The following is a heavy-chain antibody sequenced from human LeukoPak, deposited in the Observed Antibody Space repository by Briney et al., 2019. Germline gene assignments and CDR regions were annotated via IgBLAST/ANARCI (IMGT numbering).Heavy chain of an antibody. D-gene: IGHD3-3*01. J-gene: IGHJ3*02. CDR1: GFTFSSYW. CDR3: ANTYYDFWSGGIGDAFDI. CDR2: IKQDGSEK. Sequence: PGGSLRLSCAASGFTFSSYWMSWVRQAPGKGLEWVANIKQDGSEKYYVDSVKGRFTISRDNAKNSLYPQMNSLRAEDTAVYYCANTYYDFWSGGIGDAFDIWGQGTMVTVSS. V-gene: IGHV3-7*01.